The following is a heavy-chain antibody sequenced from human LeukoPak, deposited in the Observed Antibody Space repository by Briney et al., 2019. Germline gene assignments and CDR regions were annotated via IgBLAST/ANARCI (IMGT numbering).Heavy chain of an antibody. CDR1: RFTFSSYG. CDR2: IWYDGSNK. CDR3: ASDPLVDIVATGYFDY. V-gene: IGHV3-33*01. J-gene: IGHJ4*02. Sequence: GGSLRLSCAASRFTFSSYGMHWVRQAPGKGLEWVAVIWYDGSNKYYADSVKGRFTISRDNSKNTLYLQMNSLRAEDTAVYYCASDPLVDIVATGYFDYWGQGTLVTVSS. D-gene: IGHD5-12*01.